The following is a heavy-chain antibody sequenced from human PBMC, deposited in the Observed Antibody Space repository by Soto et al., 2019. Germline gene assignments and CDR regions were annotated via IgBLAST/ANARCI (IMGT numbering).Heavy chain of an antibody. CDR1: GGTFSSYA. J-gene: IGHJ5*01. D-gene: IGHD1-20*01. CDR2: IIPIFGTA. Sequence: SVKVSCKASGGTFSSYASSWVRQAPGQGLEWMGGIIPIFGTANYAQKFQGRVTITADESTSTAYMELSSLRSEDTAVYYCARKYNWNDDPYNWFDYSGQGTLVTVSS. V-gene: IGHV1-69*01. CDR3: ARKYNWNDDPYNWFDY.